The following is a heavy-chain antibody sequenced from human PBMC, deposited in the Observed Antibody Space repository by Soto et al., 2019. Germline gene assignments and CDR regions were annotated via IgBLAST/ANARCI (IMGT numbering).Heavy chain of an antibody. V-gene: IGHV1-69*01. CDR3: AINEGRDVSTFDY. D-gene: IGHD3-10*02. J-gene: IGHJ4*02. Sequence: QVPLVQSGAEVKTPGSSVKVSCKASGGIFTRYDIRWVRQAPGQGLEWMGAIIPIFGTANYAQKFQGRVTITADATTSTAYMELSSLRSEDTAMYYCAINEGRDVSTFDYWGQGTLVTVSS. CDR1: GGIFTRYD. CDR2: IIPIFGTA.